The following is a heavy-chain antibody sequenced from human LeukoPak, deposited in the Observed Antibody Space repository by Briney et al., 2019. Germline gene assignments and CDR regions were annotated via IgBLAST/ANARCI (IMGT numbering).Heavy chain of an antibody. D-gene: IGHD6-13*01. CDR3: AGLAEAAATTPYNWFDP. CDR1: GGSISSSSYY. Sequence: PSETLSLTCTVSGGSISSSSYYWGWIRQPPGKGLEWIGSIYYSGSTYYNPSLKSRVTISVDTSKNQFSLKLSSVTAADTAVYYCAGLAEAAATTPYNWFDPWGQGTLVTVSS. V-gene: IGHV4-39*07. CDR2: IYYSGST. J-gene: IGHJ5*02.